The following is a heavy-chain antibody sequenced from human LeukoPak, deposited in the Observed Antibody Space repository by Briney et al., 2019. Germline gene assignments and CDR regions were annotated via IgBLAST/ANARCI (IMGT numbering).Heavy chain of an antibody. J-gene: IGHJ4*02. CDR2: FDPEDGET. D-gene: IGHD3-22*01. Sequence: ASVKVSCKVSGYTLTELSMHWVRQAPGKGLEWMGGFDPEDGETIYAQKFQGRVTMTEDTSTDTAYMELSSLRSEDTAVYYCATDTYDSSGYYSLDYWGQGTLVTVSS. CDR1: GYTLTELS. V-gene: IGHV1-24*01. CDR3: ATDTYDSSGYYSLDY.